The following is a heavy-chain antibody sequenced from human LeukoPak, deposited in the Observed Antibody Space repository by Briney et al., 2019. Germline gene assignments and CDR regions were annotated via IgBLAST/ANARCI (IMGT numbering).Heavy chain of an antibody. V-gene: IGHV3-9*01. CDR1: GFTFDDYA. D-gene: IGHD6-19*01. J-gene: IGHJ3*02. CDR2: ISWNSGSI. Sequence: TGGSLRLSCAASGFTFDDYAMHWVRQARGKGLEWVSGISWNSGSIGYADSVKGRFTISRDNAKNSLYLQMNSLRAEDTALYYCARAKKKSSAWAFDIWGQGTMVTVSS. CDR3: ARAKKKSSAWAFDI.